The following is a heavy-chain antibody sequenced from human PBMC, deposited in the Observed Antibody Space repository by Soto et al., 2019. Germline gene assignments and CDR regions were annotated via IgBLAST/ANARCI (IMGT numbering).Heavy chain of an antibody. Sequence: PSETLSLTCTVSGGSISSYYWSWIRQPPGKGLEWIGYIDYSGSNNYNPSLKSRVTISVDMSKNQFSMKLSSVTAADTAVYYCARLHRYCSGGSCYLFDYWGQGTLVTVSS. D-gene: IGHD2-15*01. J-gene: IGHJ4*02. CDR3: ARLHRYCSGGSCYLFDY. V-gene: IGHV4-59*08. CDR2: IDYSGSN. CDR1: GGSISSYY.